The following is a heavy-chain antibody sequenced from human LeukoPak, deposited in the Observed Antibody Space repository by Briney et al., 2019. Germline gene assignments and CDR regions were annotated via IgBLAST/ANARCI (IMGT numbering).Heavy chain of an antibody. V-gene: IGHV3-33*08. J-gene: IGHJ3*02. Sequence: GGSLRLSCAASGFTFSSYDMHWVRQAPGKGLEWVAIIRFDGGNKYYADSVKGRFTISRDNSKNTLYLQMNSLRTEDTAVYYCAREHIVVVTGTDAFDIWGLGTMVTVSS. CDR2: IRFDGGNK. CDR1: GFTFSSYD. CDR3: AREHIVVVTGTDAFDI. D-gene: IGHD2-21*02.